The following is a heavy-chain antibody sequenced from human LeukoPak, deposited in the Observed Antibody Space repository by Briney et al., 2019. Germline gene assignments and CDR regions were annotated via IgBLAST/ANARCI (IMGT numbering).Heavy chain of an antibody. CDR1: GGSISNYY. CDR2: IYYSGST. J-gene: IGHJ4*02. CDR3: ARHKDYGDYDYFDY. V-gene: IGHV4-59*08. Sequence: SETLSLTCTVSGGSISNYYWSWIRQPPGKGLEWIGYIYYSGSTNYNPSLKSRVTISVDTSKNQFSLKLSSVTAADTAVYYCARHKDYGDYDYFDYWGQGTLVTVSS. D-gene: IGHD4-17*01.